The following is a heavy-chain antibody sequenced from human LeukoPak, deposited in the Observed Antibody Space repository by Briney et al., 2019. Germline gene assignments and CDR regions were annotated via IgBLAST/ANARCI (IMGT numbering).Heavy chain of an antibody. CDR2: IRSKANSYAT. CDR3: ISGLDY. J-gene: IGHJ4*02. CDR1: GFTFSGSA. Sequence: GGSLRLSXAASGFTFSGSAMHSVGQTSGKGLEWLGRIRSKANSYATAYAASVKGRFTISRDDSKNTAYLQMNSLKTEDTAVYYCISGLDYWGQGTLVSVSS. V-gene: IGHV3-73*01.